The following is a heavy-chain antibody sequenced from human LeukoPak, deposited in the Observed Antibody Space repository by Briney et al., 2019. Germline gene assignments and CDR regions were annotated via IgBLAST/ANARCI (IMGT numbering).Heavy chain of an antibody. CDR2: ISGNGLST. Sequence: GGSLRLSCAASGFTFSTYGMHWVRQAPGKGLEYVSAISGNGLSTYYADSVKGRFTVSRDNSKDTLYLQVGSLRPEDMAVYYCARSFNRGNDYWGQGTLVTVSS. CDR1: GFTFSTYG. CDR3: ARSFNRGNDY. V-gene: IGHV3-64*02. J-gene: IGHJ4*02. D-gene: IGHD2/OR15-2a*01.